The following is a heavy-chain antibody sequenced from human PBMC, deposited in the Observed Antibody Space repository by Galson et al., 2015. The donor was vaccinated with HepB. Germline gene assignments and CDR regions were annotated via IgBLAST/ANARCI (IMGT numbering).Heavy chain of an antibody. CDR1: GYTFTSYY. Sequence: SVQVSCKASGYTFTSYYMHWVRQAPGQGLEWMGIINPSGGSTSYAQKFQGTVTMTRDTSTSTVYMELSSLRSEDTAVYYCARARKYRNRSSPIGEGIDYWGQGTLVTVSS. V-gene: IGHV1-46*01. D-gene: IGHD2-2*01. CDR2: INPSGGST. J-gene: IGHJ4*02. CDR3: ARARKYRNRSSPIGEGIDY.